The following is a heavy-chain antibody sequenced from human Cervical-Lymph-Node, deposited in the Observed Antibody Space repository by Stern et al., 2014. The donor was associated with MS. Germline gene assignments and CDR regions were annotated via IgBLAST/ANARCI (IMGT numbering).Heavy chain of an antibody. J-gene: IGHJ3*02. CDR3: ARAIFGVNTAAMAPDAFDI. Sequence: EVQLVESGGGLIQPGGSLRLSCAAPGFTVSNNYMSWVRQAPGKGLEWVSLIYTGDSTYYAGSVNGRFTISRDSSKNKLFLQMNSLRAEDTAVYYCARAIFGVNTAAMAPDAFDIWGQGTMVTVSS. V-gene: IGHV3-53*01. D-gene: IGHD3-3*01. CDR1: GFTVSNNY. CDR2: IYTGDST.